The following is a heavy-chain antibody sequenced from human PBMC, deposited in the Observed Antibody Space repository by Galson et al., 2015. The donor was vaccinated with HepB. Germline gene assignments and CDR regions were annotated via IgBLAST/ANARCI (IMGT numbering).Heavy chain of an antibody. CDR1: GFTFSSNA. Sequence: SLRLSCAASGFTFSSNAMHWVRQAPGKGLEWVAVISYDGGNKYYADSVKGRVTISRDNAKNTVYLQMNSLRPEDTAVYYCARDSAPTYADFLGPLAYWGQGSPVTVSS. J-gene: IGHJ1*01. CDR3: ARDSAPTYADFLGPLAY. D-gene: IGHD4-17*01. CDR2: ISYDGGNK. V-gene: IGHV3-30-3*01.